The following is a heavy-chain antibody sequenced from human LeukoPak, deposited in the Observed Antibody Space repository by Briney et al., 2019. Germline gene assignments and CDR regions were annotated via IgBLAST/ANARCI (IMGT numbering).Heavy chain of an antibody. Sequence: GESLKISCKGSGYSFTSYWIGWVRQMPGKGLEWMGIIYPGDSDTRYSPSFQGQVTISADKSISTAYLQWSSLKASDTAMYYCARRLPGLAAGGNWFDPWGQGTLVIVSS. D-gene: IGHD3/OR15-3a*01. CDR1: GYSFTSYW. V-gene: IGHV5-51*01. CDR2: IYPGDSDT. J-gene: IGHJ5*02. CDR3: ARRLPGLAAGGNWFDP.